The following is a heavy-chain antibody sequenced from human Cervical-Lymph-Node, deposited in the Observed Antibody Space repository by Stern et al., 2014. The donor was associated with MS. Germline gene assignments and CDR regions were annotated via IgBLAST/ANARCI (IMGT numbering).Heavy chain of an antibody. CDR2: VIPFVGTS. CDR3: ARGTGDNWFGP. D-gene: IGHD3/OR15-3a*01. CDR1: GG. J-gene: IGHJ5*02. V-gene: IGHV1-69*06. Sequence: QVQLVQSGAEVKKPGSSVKVSCKSSGGISWVRQIPGQGLERMGGVIPFVGTSYYAQKFQGRGTITADTSANTTYLHLSRLTSADTAVYYCARGTGDNWFGPWGQGTLVTVSS.